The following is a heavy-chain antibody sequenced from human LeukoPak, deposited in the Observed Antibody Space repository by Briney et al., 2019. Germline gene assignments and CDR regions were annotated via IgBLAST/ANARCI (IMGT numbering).Heavy chain of an antibody. Sequence: GGSLRLSCAASGFTFSSYGMHWVRQAPGKGLEWVAVIPYDGSNKYYADSVKGRFTISRDNSKNTLYLQMNSLRAEDTAVYYCAKDSAYDSSGAFDYWGQGTLVTVSS. CDR3: AKDSAYDSSGAFDY. J-gene: IGHJ4*02. CDR2: IPYDGSNK. D-gene: IGHD3-22*01. CDR1: GFTFSSYG. V-gene: IGHV3-30*18.